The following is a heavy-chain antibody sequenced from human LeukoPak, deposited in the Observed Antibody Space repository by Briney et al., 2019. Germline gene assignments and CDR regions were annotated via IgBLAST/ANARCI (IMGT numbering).Heavy chain of an antibody. V-gene: IGHV1-69*05. D-gene: IGHD3-22*01. Sequence: SVKVSCKASGGTFSSYAISWVRQAPGQGLEWMGRIIPIFGTANYAQKFQGRATITTDESTSTAYMELSSLRSEDTAVYYCARVQYDSDAFDIWGQGTMVTVSS. CDR3: ARVQYDSDAFDI. CDR1: GGTFSSYA. CDR2: IIPIFGTA. J-gene: IGHJ3*02.